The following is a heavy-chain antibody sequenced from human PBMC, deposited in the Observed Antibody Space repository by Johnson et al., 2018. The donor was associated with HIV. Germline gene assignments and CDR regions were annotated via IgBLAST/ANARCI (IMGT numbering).Heavy chain of an antibody. CDR3: ARALRVVVVAATFDAFDI. CDR1: RFTFSSHA. Sequence: QVQLVESGGGVVQPGRSLRLSCAASRFTFSSHAMHWVRQAPGKGLEWVAVISYDGTKKNYADSVKGRFTISRDNSKNTLYLQINSLRAEDTALYYCARALRVVVVAATFDAFDIWGQGTMVTVSS. CDR2: ISYDGTKK. J-gene: IGHJ3*02. V-gene: IGHV3-30*04. D-gene: IGHD2-15*01.